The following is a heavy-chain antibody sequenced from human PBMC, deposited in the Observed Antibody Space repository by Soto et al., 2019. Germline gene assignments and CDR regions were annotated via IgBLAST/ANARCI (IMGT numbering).Heavy chain of an antibody. CDR1: GFTFDDYA. Sequence: DVQLVESGGGLVQPGRSLRLSCAASGFTFDDYAMHWVRQAPGKGLEWVSGISWNSGSIGYADSVKGRFTISRDNAKNSLYLEMNSLRTEDTALYYCAKDRGLVLSFYFDYWRQGTPVTVSS. CDR2: ISWNSGSI. V-gene: IGHV3-9*01. J-gene: IGHJ4*02. CDR3: AKDRGLVLSFYFDY. D-gene: IGHD6-19*01.